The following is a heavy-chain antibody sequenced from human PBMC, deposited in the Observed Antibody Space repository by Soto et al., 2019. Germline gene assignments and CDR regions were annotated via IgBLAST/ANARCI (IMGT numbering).Heavy chain of an antibody. CDR1: GGSVSSGGYY. J-gene: IGHJ4*02. CDR3: ARGGYDFWSGYYNYFDY. CDR2: IYYSGSN. V-gene: IGHV4-31*03. Sequence: TLSLPCTVSGGSVSSGGYYWSWIRQHPGKGLEWIWYIYYSGSNYYNPSLKSRVTISVDTSKNQFSLKLSSVTAADTAVYYCARGGYDFWSGYYNYFDYWGQGTLGTVS. D-gene: IGHD3-3*01.